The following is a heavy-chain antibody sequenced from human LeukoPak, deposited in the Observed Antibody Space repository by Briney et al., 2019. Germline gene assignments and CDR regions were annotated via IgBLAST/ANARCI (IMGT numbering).Heavy chain of an antibody. CDR2: INPNSGGT. CDR3: ARDDVARLQQLPQGSYYYMDV. V-gene: IGHV1-2*02. D-gene: IGHD6-13*01. CDR1: GYTFTGYY. Sequence: ASVKVSCKASGYTFTGYYMHWVRQAPGQGLEWMGWINPNSGGTNYAQKFQGRVTMTRDTSISTAYMELSSLRSQDTAVYYCARDDVARLQQLPQGSYYYMDVWGKGTTVTISS. J-gene: IGHJ6*03.